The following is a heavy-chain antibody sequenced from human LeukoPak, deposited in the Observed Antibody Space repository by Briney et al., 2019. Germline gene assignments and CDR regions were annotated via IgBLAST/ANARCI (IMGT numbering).Heavy chain of an antibody. CDR1: GGSISSYY. V-gene: IGHV4-4*07. J-gene: IGHJ5*02. D-gene: IGHD3-3*01. CDR3: ARDATAIFGVVITNWFDP. Sequence: SETLSLTCTVSGGSISSYYWSWIRQPAGKGLEGIGRIYTSGSTNYNPSLKSRVTMSVDTSKNQFSLKLSSVTAADTAVYYCARDATAIFGVVITNWFDPWGQGTLVTVSS. CDR2: IYTSGST.